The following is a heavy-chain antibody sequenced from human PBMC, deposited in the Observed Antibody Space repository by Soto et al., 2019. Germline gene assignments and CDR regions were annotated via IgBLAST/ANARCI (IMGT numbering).Heavy chain of an antibody. CDR1: GFTFSSYS. CDR3: ARDMEEDTVVVVAATTSFDY. D-gene: IGHD2-15*01. Sequence: GGSLRLSCAASGFTFSSYSMNWVRQAPGKGLEWVSYISSSSSTIYYADSVKGRFTISRDNAKNSLYLQMNSLRDEDTAVYYCARDMEEDTVVVVAATTSFDYWGQGTLVTVSS. CDR2: ISSSSSTI. J-gene: IGHJ4*02. V-gene: IGHV3-48*02.